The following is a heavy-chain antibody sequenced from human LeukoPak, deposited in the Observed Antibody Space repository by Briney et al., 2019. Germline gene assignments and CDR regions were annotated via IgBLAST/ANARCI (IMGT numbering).Heavy chain of an antibody. CDR1: GFTFRSYE. J-gene: IGHJ4*02. D-gene: IGHD5-12*01. CDR3: SRDDGGYSGYDRLDY. Sequence: GGSLRLSCAASGFTFRSYEMNWVRQAPGKGLEWVSYISSSGSTIYYADSVKGRFTISRDNAKNSLYLQMNSLRAEDTAVYYCSRDDGGYSGYDRLDYWGQGTLVAVSS. V-gene: IGHV3-48*03. CDR2: ISSSGSTI.